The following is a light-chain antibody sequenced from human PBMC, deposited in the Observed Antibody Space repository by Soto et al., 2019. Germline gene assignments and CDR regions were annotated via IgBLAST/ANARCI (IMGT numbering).Light chain of an antibody. CDR1: QGISSY. CDR2: GAS. J-gene: IGKJ1*01. CDR3: QQLNNFPRT. Sequence: DIQLTQSPSFLSASVGDRVTITCRASQGISSYLAWYQQRPGKAPKLLMYGASTLQSGVPSRFSGSASGTTFTLTINNRQHEDVSTYYCQQLNNFPRTFGQGTKVEI. V-gene: IGKV1-9*01.